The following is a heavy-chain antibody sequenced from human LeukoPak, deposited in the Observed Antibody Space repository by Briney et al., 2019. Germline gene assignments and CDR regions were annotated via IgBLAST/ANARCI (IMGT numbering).Heavy chain of an antibody. V-gene: IGHV1-69*13. D-gene: IGHD6-13*01. CDR2: IIPIFGTA. J-gene: IGHJ4*02. CDR3: VLVTGIAAAGPDY. Sequence: SVKVSCKASGGTFSSYAISRVRQAPGQGLEWMGGIIPIFGTANYAQKFQGRVTITADESTSTAYMELSILRSEDTAVYYCVLVTGIAAAGPDYWGQGTLVTVSS. CDR1: GGTFSSYA.